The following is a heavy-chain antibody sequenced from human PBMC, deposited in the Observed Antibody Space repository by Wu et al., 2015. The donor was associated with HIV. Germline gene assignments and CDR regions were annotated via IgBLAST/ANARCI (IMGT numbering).Heavy chain of an antibody. D-gene: IGHD3-16*01. Sequence: QVQLVQSGAEVKKPGASVKVSCKASGYTFTGYYMHWVRQAPGQGLEWMGWINPNSGGTNYAQKFQGRVTMTRDTSISTAYMELSRLRSDDTAVYYCARVHPGVWGRTCFDYWGQGTLVTVSS. CDR1: GYTFTGYY. CDR3: ARVHPGVWGRTCFDY. J-gene: IGHJ4*02. V-gene: IGHV1-2*02. CDR2: INPNSGGT.